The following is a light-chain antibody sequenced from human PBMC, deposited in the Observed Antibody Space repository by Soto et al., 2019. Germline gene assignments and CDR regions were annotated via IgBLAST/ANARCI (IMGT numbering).Light chain of an antibody. CDR2: DAS. Sequence: DIQMTQSPSSLSASVGDRVTITCQARQDISNYLNWYQQKPGKAPKLLIYDASNLETGVPSRFSGSGSVTDFTFTISSLQPEAIATYYCQQYDNLPYTFCQGTKLEIK. J-gene: IGKJ2*01. CDR1: QDISNY. V-gene: IGKV1-33*01. CDR3: QQYDNLPYT.